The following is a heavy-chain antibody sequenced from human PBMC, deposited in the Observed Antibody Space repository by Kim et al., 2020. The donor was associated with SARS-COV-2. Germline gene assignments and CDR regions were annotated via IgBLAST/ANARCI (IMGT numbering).Heavy chain of an antibody. J-gene: IGHJ5*02. D-gene: IGHD6-13*01. CDR3: ARAGIWIAAAARRTPYNWFDP. CDR2: INHSGST. CDR1: GGSFSGYY. V-gene: IGHV4-34*01. Sequence: SETLSLTCAVYGGSFSGYYWSWIRQPPGKGLEWIGEINHSGSTNYNPSLKSRVTISVDTSKNQFSLKLSSVTAADTAVYYCARAGIWIAAAARRTPYNWFDPWGQGTLVTVSS.